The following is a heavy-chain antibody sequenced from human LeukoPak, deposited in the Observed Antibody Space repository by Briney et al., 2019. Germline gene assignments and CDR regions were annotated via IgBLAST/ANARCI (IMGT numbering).Heavy chain of an antibody. CDR3: ARDLGRYDSNQGPLDAFDI. Sequence: GGSLRPSCAASGFTVSSNYMSWVRQAPGRGLEWVSVIYTGGSTYYSDSVKGRFTISRDNSKNTLYLQMNSLRAEDTAVYYCARDLGRYDSNQGPLDAFDIWGQGTMVTVSS. D-gene: IGHD3-22*01. V-gene: IGHV3-53*01. CDR2: IYTGGST. J-gene: IGHJ3*02. CDR1: GFTVSSNY.